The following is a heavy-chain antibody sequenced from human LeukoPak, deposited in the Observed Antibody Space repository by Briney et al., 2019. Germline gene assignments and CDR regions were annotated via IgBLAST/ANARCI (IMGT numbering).Heavy chain of an antibody. CDR3: ARDRISINALDM. V-gene: IGHV4-59*11. Sequence: SETLSLTCNVSGASISGHYLTWIRQPPGKGLEWIGYISYIGSTNYNPSLKSRVTISVDTSKNQFSLKLWSVTAADTAVYYCARDRISINALDMWGQGTMVTVSS. D-gene: IGHD1-14*01. J-gene: IGHJ3*02. CDR2: ISYIGST. CDR1: GASISGHY.